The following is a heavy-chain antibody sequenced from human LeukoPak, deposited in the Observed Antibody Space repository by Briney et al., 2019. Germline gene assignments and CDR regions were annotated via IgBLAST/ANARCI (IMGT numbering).Heavy chain of an antibody. Sequence: SETLSLTCTVSGGSISSSSYYWGWIRQPPGKGLEWIGSIYYSGNTYYNPSLKSRVTISVDTSKNQFSLKLSSVTAADTAVYYCARLISSLQYYYDSSGSDAFDIWGQGTMVTVSS. V-gene: IGHV4-39*01. CDR2: IYYSGNT. D-gene: IGHD3-22*01. CDR3: ARLISSLQYYYDSSGSDAFDI. J-gene: IGHJ3*02. CDR1: GGSISSSSYY.